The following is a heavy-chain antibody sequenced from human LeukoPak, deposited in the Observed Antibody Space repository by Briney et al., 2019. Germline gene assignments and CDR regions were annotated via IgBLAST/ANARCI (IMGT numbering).Heavy chain of an antibody. CDR1: GGSLSSGSYY. CDR3: ARDRWNYDFWSPRGAFDI. D-gene: IGHD3-3*01. V-gene: IGHV4-61*02. Sequence: SETLSLTCTVSGGSLSSGSYYWSWIRQPAGKGLEWIGRIYTSGSTNYNPSLKSRVTISVDTSKNQFSLKLSSVTAADTAVYYCARDRWNYDFWSPRGAFDIWGQGTMVTVSS. J-gene: IGHJ3*02. CDR2: IYTSGST.